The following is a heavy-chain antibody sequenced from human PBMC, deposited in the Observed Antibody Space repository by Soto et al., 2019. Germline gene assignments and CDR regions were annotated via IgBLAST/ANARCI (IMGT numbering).Heavy chain of an antibody. D-gene: IGHD2-15*01. CDR2: INHSGST. J-gene: IGHJ3*02. V-gene: IGHV4-34*01. CDR1: GGSFSGYY. Sequence: QVQLQQWGAGLLKPSETLSLTCAVYGGSFSGYYWSWIRQPPGKGLECIGEINHSGSTNYNPSLKIRVTISVDTSKNQFALKLSSVTAADTAVYYCARLLFVWGAFDIWGQGTMVAVS. CDR3: ARLLFVWGAFDI.